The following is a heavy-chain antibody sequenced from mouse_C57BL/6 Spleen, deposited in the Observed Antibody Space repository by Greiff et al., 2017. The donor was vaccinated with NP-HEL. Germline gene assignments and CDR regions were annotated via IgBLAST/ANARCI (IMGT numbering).Heavy chain of an antibody. Sequence: EVKLMESGGGLVKPGGSLKLSCAASGFTFSDYGMHWVRQAPEKGLEWVAYISSGSSTIYYADTVKGRFTISRDNAKNTLFLQMTSLRSEDTAMYYCARGDGSSSYWYFDVWGTGTTVTVSS. D-gene: IGHD1-1*01. CDR1: GFTFSDYG. CDR2: ISSGSSTI. CDR3: ARGDGSSSYWYFDV. V-gene: IGHV5-17*01. J-gene: IGHJ1*03.